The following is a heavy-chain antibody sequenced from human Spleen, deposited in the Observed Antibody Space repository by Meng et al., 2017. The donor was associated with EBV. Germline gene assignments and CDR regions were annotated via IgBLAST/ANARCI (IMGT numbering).Heavy chain of an antibody. Sequence: QVPPPRAGAGLFKPSETLSPTCPVYGGSFSGYFWIWIRQPPGKGLEWIGEINHSGSTNYNPSLKSRVTISVDTSKNQFSLKLSSVTAADTAVYYCARTYYYGSGSYYPKPRQDYWGQGTLVTVSS. J-gene: IGHJ4*02. D-gene: IGHD3-10*01. CDR3: ARTYYYGSGSYYPKPRQDY. CDR2: INHSGST. CDR1: GGSFSGYF. V-gene: IGHV4-34*01.